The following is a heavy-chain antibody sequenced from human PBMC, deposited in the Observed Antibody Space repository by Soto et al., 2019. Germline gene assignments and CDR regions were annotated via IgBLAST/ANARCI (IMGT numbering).Heavy chain of an antibody. CDR3: ARYSGKYQGPIDY. CDR1: GFTFSHYG. Sequence: ESGGGVVPPGRSLRLSCAASGFTFSHYGIHWVRQAPGKGLEWLAVISYDGSNKHYADSVKGRFTVSRDNSRNTLYLQMNSLRAEDSAVYSCARYSGKYQGPIDYWGQGTLVTVSS. V-gene: IGHV3-30*03. CDR2: ISYDGSNK. J-gene: IGHJ4*02. D-gene: IGHD1-26*01.